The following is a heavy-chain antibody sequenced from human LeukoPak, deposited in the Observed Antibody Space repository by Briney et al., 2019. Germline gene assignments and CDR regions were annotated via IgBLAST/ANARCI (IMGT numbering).Heavy chain of an antibody. CDR2: IGANGGTT. Sequence: GGSLRLSCAASGFTFSSYGLSWVRQAPGKGLEWASAIGANGGTTYYADSVKGRFTISRDNSKNTLYLQMNSLRAEDTAVYYCARAAFDDISSTGEWMGDFWGQGTLVTVSS. CDR3: ARAAFDDISSTGEWMGDF. J-gene: IGHJ4*02. D-gene: IGHD6-6*01. CDR1: GFTFSSYG. V-gene: IGHV3-23*01.